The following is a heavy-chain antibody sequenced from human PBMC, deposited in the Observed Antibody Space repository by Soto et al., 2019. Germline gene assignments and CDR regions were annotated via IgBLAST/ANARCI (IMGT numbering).Heavy chain of an antibody. D-gene: IGHD3-10*01. CDR1: GSTFSSYA. V-gene: IGHV3-64D*06. CDR2: IRGNGGRT. CDR3: VKDQYYYGSGQDAFDI. Sequence: GGSLRLSCSASGSTFSSYAMHWVRQAPGKGLEYVSAIRGNGGRTHYADSVKGRFTISRDNSKNTLSLQMSSLRAEDSAVYYCVKDQYYYGSGQDAFDIWGQGTMVTVSS. J-gene: IGHJ3*02.